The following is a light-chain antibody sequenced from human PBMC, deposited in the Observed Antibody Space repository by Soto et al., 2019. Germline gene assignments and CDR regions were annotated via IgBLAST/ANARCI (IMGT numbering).Light chain of an antibody. CDR3: QQSNFYWT. CDR1: RTIGDW. V-gene: IGKV1-5*03. CDR2: KAS. J-gene: IGKJ1*01. Sequence: DIQMTQSPSTLPASVGDRVTITCRASRTIGDWLAWYQQKPGKVPKLLIYKASTLETGVPSRFSGSGSGAEFTLTISSLQPDDFATYYCQQSNFYWTFGQGTKVEMK.